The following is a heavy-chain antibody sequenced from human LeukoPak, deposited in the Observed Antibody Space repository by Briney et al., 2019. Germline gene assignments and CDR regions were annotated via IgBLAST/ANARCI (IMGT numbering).Heavy chain of an antibody. CDR3: ARDERRWLQFGLTAFDI. Sequence: GASVKVSCKASGYTFTSYDINWVRQATGQGLEWMGWMNPNSGNTGYAQNLQGRVTMTTDTSTSTAYMELRNLRSDDTAVYYCARDERRWLQFGLTAFDIWGQGTMVTVSS. J-gene: IGHJ3*02. D-gene: IGHD5-24*01. CDR1: GYTFTSYD. V-gene: IGHV1-8*01. CDR2: MNPNSGNT.